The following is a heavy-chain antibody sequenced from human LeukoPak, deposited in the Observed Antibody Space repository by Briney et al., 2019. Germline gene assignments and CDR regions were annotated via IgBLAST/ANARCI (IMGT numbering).Heavy chain of an antibody. CDR1: GFNVGTNY. CDR2: IFSGGST. Sequence: PGGSLRLSCAASGFNVGTNYMSWVRQAPGKGLEWVSAIFSGGSTFYADSVKGRFTISRDNSKNTLYLQMNSPRADDTALYYCARDTSSGWQHDYWGQGTLVTVSS. D-gene: IGHD6-19*01. CDR3: ARDTSSGWQHDY. J-gene: IGHJ4*02. V-gene: IGHV3-66*01.